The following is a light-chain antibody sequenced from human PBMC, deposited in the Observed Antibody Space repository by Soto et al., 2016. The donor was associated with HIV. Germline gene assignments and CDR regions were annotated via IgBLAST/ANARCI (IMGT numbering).Light chain of an antibody. V-gene: IGLV3-1*01. CDR2: QDN. CDR3: QAWDTSTAV. CDR1: KLGDKY. Sequence: SYDLTQPPSVSVSPGQTASITCSGDKLGDKYACWYQQKPGQSPVLVIYQDNRRPSGIPERFSGSNSGNTATLTISGTQAMDEADYYCQAWDTSTAVFGTGTKVTRP. J-gene: IGLJ1*01.